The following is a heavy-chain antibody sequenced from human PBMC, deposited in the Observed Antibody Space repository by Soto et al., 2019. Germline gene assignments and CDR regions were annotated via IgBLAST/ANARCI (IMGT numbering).Heavy chain of an antibody. CDR3: ARFPEYSVYDGSYFEH. V-gene: IGHV3-23*01. CDR2: ISGSGGTT. CDR1: GFTFSSYA. J-gene: IGHJ4*02. D-gene: IGHD5-12*01. Sequence: EVQLLESGGGLVQPGGSLRLSCAASGFTFSSYAMSWVRQAPGKGLEWVSGISGSGGTTYYAASVKGRFTISRDISKSTLYLQMNSLRAEDTAVYYCARFPEYSVYDGSYFEHWGQGTLVTVSS.